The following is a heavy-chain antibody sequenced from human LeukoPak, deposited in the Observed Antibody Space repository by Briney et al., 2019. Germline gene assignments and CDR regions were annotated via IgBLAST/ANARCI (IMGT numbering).Heavy chain of an antibody. Sequence: PGGSLRLSCAASGFTFSSYAMNWVRQAPGKGLEWVLAISGGGGTTYFADSVKGRFTISRDNSKNTLYLQMNSLRAEDTAVYYCAKDRGSGWYLLDYWGQGTLVTVSS. J-gene: IGHJ4*02. V-gene: IGHV3-23*01. CDR1: GFTFSSYA. CDR2: ISGGGGTT. D-gene: IGHD6-19*01. CDR3: AKDRGSGWYLLDY.